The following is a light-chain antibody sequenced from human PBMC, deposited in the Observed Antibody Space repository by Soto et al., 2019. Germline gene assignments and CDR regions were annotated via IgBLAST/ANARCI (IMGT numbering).Light chain of an antibody. Sequence: DVQMTQSPSTLSASVGDTVTITCRANENIDYYLAWYQQKPGRAPKLLIYKASSLESGVPSRFSGSGSGTEFTLTISSRQPDDFATYYCQHHNNYLYTFGPGTKLEI. V-gene: IGKV1-5*03. CDR2: KAS. J-gene: IGKJ2*01. CDR3: QHHNNYLYT. CDR1: ENIDYY.